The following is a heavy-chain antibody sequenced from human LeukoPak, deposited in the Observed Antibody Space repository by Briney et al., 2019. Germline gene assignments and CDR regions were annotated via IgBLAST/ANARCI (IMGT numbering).Heavy chain of an antibody. CDR3: ARPVVPAAISWFDH. D-gene: IGHD2-2*01. V-gene: IGHV1-2*02. CDR1: GYTFTGYY. CDR2: INPNSGGT. J-gene: IGHJ5*02. Sequence: ASVKVSCKASGYTFTGYYMHWVRQAPGQGLEWMGWINPNSGGTNYAQKFQGRVTMTRDTSISTAYMELSRLRSDDTAVYYCARPVVPAAISWFDHWGQGTLVTVSS.